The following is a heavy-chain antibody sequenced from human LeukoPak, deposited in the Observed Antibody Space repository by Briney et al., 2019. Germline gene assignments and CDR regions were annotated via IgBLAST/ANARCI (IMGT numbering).Heavy chain of an antibody. CDR2: ISYDGSNK. V-gene: IGHV3-30*18. CDR1: GFTFSSYG. Sequence: PGGSLRLSCAASGFTFSSYGMHWVRQAPGKGLEWVAVISYDGSNKYYADSVKGRFTISRDNSKNTLYLQMNSLRAEDTAVYYCAKARRSGYYDSSGYNFDYWGQGTLVTVSS. CDR3: AKARRSGYYDSSGYNFDY. D-gene: IGHD3-22*01. J-gene: IGHJ4*02.